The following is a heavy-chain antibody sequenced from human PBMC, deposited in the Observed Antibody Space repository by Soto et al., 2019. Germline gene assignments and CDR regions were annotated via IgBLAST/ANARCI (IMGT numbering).Heavy chain of an antibody. CDR3: ARDFDSGWYGGWFDP. Sequence: SETLSLTCTVSGGSISSYYWSWIRQPPGKGLEWIGYIYYSGSTNYNPSLKSRVTISVDTSKNQFSLKLSSVTAADTAVYYCARDFDSGWYGGWFDPWGQGTLVTVS. J-gene: IGHJ5*02. CDR1: GGSISSYY. V-gene: IGHV4-59*01. D-gene: IGHD6-19*01. CDR2: IYYSGST.